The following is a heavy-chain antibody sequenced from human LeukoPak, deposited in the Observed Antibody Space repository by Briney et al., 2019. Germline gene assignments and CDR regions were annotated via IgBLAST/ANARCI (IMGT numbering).Heavy chain of an antibody. D-gene: IGHD5-18*01. CDR1: GGSISSYY. CDR2: IFYSGTT. J-gene: IGHJ4*02. V-gene: IGHV4-59*01. CDR3: ARGDTAMVGLYFDY. Sequence: SETLSLTCTVSGGSISSYYWSWIRQPPGKGLEWIGFIFYSGTTNYNPSLKSRVTISVDTSKNQFSLKLSSVTAADTAVYYCARGDTAMVGLYFDYWGQGTLVTVSS.